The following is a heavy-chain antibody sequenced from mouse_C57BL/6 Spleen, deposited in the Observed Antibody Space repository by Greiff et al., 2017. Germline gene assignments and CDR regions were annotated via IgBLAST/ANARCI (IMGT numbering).Heavy chain of an antibody. V-gene: IGHV1-15*01. CDR1: GYTFTDYE. J-gene: IGHJ4*01. CDR3: TRGNGYYGYAMGY. Sequence: VQLQQSGAELVRPGASVTLSCKASGYTFTDYEMHWVKQTPVHGLEWIGAIDPETGGTAYNQKFKGKAILTADKSSSTAYMELRSLTSEDSAVYYCTRGNGYYGYAMGYWGPGPSVTVSS. CDR2: IDPETGGT. D-gene: IGHD2-3*01.